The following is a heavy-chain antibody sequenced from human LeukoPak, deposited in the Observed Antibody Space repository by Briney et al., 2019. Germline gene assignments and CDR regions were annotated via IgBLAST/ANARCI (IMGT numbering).Heavy chain of an antibody. CDR1: GYTFTSYD. CDR3: ARGFRVRYCSSTSCYYYYYMDV. J-gene: IGHJ6*03. CDR2: MNPNSGNT. Sequence: GASVKVSCKASGYTFTSYDINWVRQATGQGLEGMGWMNPNSGNTGYAQTFQGSVTITRNTSISTAYMELSSLRSDDTAVYYCARGFRVRYCSSTSCYYYYYMDVWGKGTTVTVSS. D-gene: IGHD2-2*01. V-gene: IGHV1-8*03.